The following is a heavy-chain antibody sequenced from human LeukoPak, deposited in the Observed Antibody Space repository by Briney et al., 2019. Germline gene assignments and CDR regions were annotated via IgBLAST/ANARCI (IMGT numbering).Heavy chain of an antibody. J-gene: IGHJ4*02. D-gene: IGHD3-3*01. CDR2: ITSGSNYM. CDR1: GFSFSYYS. V-gene: IGHV3-21*01. CDR3: ARDFLEWLPYS. Sequence: GGSLRLSCAASGFSFSYYSMHWVRQAPGKGLEWVSSITSGSNYMYYADSVKGRFTISRDNAKNSLYLQMNSLRAEDTAVYYCARDFLEWLPYSWGQGTLVTVSS.